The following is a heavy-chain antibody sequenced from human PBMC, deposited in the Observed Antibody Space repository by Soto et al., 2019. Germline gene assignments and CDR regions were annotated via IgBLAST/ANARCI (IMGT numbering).Heavy chain of an antibody. D-gene: IGHD1-7*01. J-gene: IGHJ4*02. Sequence: GGSLRLSCTASGFTFGDYAMSWVRQAPGKGREWVGFIRSKAYGGTTEYAASVKGRFTISRDDSKSIAYLQMNSLKTEDTAVYYCTRGAWNFPFDYWGQGTLVTVSS. CDR2: IRSKAYGGTT. V-gene: IGHV3-49*04. CDR3: TRGAWNFPFDY. CDR1: GFTFGDYA.